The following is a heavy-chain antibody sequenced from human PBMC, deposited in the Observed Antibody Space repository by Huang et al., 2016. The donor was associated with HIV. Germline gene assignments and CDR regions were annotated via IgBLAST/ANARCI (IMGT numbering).Heavy chain of an antibody. Sequence: QVQLVESGGGVVQPGRSLRISCAASGFTFSSYGMHWVRQAPGKGLEWLAGISYDAKTKYYADSVKGRFSISRDNSKTTVYLQLNSLRVEDTAVYYCGKGGSAAAVLDFWGQGTLVTVSS. CDR3: GKGGSAAAVLDF. V-gene: IGHV3-30*18. CDR1: GFTFSSYG. J-gene: IGHJ4*02. CDR2: ISYDAKTK. D-gene: IGHD6-13*01.